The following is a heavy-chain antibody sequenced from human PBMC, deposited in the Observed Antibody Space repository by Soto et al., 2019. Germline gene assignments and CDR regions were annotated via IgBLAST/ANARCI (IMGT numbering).Heavy chain of an antibody. V-gene: IGHV1-69*13. CDR1: GGTFSSYA. CDR2: IIPIFGTA. D-gene: IGHD3-22*01. J-gene: IGHJ2*01. Sequence: GASVKVSCKASGGTFSSYAISWVRQAPGQGLEWMGGIIPIFGTANYAQKFQGRVTITADESTSTAYMELSSLRSEDTAVYYCASDKYYDSSGIWWYFDLWGRGTLVTVSS. CDR3: ASDKYYDSSGIWWYFDL.